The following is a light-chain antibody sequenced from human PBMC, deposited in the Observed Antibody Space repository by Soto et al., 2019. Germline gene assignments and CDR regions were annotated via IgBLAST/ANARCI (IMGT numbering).Light chain of an antibody. J-gene: IGKJ2*01. CDR1: QSISSW. CDR2: DAS. V-gene: IGKV1-5*01. Sequence: DIQMTQSPSTLSASVGDRVTITCRASQSISSWLAWYQQKPGKAPKLLIYDASSLESGVPSRFSGSGSGTEFTLTISSLQPDDFETYYCQQYNSYSIFGQGTKLEIK. CDR3: QQYNSYSI.